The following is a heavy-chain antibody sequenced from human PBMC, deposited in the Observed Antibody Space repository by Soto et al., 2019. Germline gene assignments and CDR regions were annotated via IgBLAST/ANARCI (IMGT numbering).Heavy chain of an antibody. CDR1: GGSISSGGYY. V-gene: IGHV4-31*03. CDR3: AIVRVPPGTPRFDY. J-gene: IGHJ4*02. Sequence: PSETLSLTCTVSGGSISSGGYYWSWIRQHPGKGLEWIGYIYYSGSTYYNPSLKSRVTISVDTSKNQFSLKLSSVTAADTAVYYCAIVRVPPGTPRFDYWGQGTLVPVSS. CDR2: IYYSGST.